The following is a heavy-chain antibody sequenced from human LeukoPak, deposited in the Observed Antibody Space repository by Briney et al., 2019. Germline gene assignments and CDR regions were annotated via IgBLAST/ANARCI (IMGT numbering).Heavy chain of an antibody. V-gene: IGHV3-64*01. J-gene: IGHJ4*02. CDR3: ARSSIVVVSILDY. D-gene: IGHD2-2*01. CDR2: ISSNGGST. Sequence: GGSLRLSSAASGFPFSSYAMHWVRQAPGKGLEYVSAISSNGGSTSYANSVKGRFTISRDNSKNTRYLQMGSLRAEDMAVYYCARSSIVVVSILDYWGQGTLVTVSS. CDR1: GFPFSSYA.